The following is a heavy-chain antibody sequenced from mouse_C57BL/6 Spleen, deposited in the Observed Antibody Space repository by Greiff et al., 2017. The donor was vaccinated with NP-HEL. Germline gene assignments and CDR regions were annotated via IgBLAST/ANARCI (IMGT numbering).Heavy chain of an antibody. J-gene: IGHJ2*01. Sequence: VHVKQSVAELVRPGASVKLSCTASGFTITNTYMHWVKQRPEQGLEWIGRIDPANGNTKYDPKFQGKATITADTSSNTAYLQLSSLTSEDTAIYYCARERYYYGSSYMYYFDYWGQGTTLTVSS. CDR3: ARERYYYGSSYMYYFDY. D-gene: IGHD1-1*01. CDR2: IDPANGNT. V-gene: IGHV14-3*01. CDR1: GFTITNTY.